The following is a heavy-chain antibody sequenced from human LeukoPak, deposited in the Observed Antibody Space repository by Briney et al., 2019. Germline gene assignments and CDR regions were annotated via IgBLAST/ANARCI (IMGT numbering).Heavy chain of an antibody. CDR2: ISSNGRHI. CDR1: GFTFINYN. CDR3: ARDRGFYDTTGTFDY. V-gene: IGHV3-21*01. D-gene: IGHD3-22*01. J-gene: IGHJ4*02. Sequence: WGSLRLSCAAAGFTFINYNMNWVRQAPGKGLEWVSYISSNGRHIYYADSMRGRFTISRDNAKNSLYLQLNSLRAEDTAVYYCARDRGFYDTTGTFDYWGLGTLVTVSS.